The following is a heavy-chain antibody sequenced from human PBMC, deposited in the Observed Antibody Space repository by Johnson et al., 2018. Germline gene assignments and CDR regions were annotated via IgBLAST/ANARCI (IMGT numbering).Heavy chain of an antibody. V-gene: IGHV3-23*01. CDR2: TAGDGTNP. D-gene: IGHD7-27*01. Sequence: EVQLLESGGGLVQPGGSLSLSCAASGFPFGGYAVTWVRQAPGKGLEYLSITAGDGTNPYYADPVKGRFTTPRDNAKNTLYLQLNSQRAEDTAIYSCARVSHDVTRGYLGGGFDIWGQGTVVTVSS. CDR1: GFPFGGYA. CDR3: ARVSHDVTRGYLGGGFDI. J-gene: IGHJ3*02.